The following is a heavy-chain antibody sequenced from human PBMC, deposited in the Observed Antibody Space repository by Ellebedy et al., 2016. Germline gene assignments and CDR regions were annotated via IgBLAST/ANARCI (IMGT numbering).Heavy chain of an antibody. D-gene: IGHD1-26*01. CDR1: GYTFSSYA. CDR2: INTNTGDP. Sequence: ASVKVSCKASGYTFSSYAMSWVRQAPGQGLEWMGYINTNTGDPMYAQGFTGRFVFSLDTSGSTAYLQINSLKAEDTAVYYCARDSTRGCDFDYWGQGTLVTVSP. V-gene: IGHV7-4-1*02. CDR3: ARDSTRGCDFDY. J-gene: IGHJ4*02.